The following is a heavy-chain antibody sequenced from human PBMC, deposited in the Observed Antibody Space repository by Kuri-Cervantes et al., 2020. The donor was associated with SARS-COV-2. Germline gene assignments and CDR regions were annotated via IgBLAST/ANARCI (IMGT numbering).Heavy chain of an antibody. Sequence: GGSLRLSCAASGFTFNNYAIHWARQAPGKGLEWVALISYEGSIKSYADSVKGRFTISRDSSKNTLYLQMSSLRHEDTAVYFCAKFGALWELKSMGKLYFDYWGPGTLVTVSS. D-gene: IGHD1-26*01. CDR3: AKFGALWELKSMGKLYFDY. V-gene: IGHV3-30*18. CDR2: ISYEGSIK. J-gene: IGHJ4*02. CDR1: GFTFNNYA.